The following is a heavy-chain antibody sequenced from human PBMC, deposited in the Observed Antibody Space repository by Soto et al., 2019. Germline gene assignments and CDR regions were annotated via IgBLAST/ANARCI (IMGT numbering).Heavy chain of an antibody. J-gene: IGHJ5*02. CDR2: IYASGGRT. D-gene: IGHD5-12*01. CDR3: FTSGYDDYDKEVRS. CDR1: GYSFTNYN. V-gene: IGHV1-46*01. Sequence: QVQFVQSGAEVKKPGASVKVSCKASGYSFTNYNVHWVRQAPGQRLEWMAIIYASGGRTSYAQRFQGRVTVTRHTSTSTVYLEMNSLRSDDTVVYYCFTSGYDDYDKEVRSWGQGTLITVSS.